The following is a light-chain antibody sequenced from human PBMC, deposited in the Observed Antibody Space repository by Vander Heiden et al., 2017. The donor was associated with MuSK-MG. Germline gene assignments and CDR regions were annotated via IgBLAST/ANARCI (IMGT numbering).Light chain of an antibody. CDR2: AAS. Sequence: IVLTQSPGTLSLSPGERATLSCRASQSVSSSYLAWYQQKPGQAPRLLIYAASSRATGIPDRFSGSGSGADFTLTISRLEPEDFAVYYCQQDGRSLYTFGQGTKLEIK. CDR3: QQDGRSLYT. V-gene: IGKV3-20*01. J-gene: IGKJ2*01. CDR1: QSVSSSY.